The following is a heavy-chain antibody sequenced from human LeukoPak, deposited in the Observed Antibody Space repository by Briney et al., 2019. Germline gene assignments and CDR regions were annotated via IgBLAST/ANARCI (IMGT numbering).Heavy chain of an antibody. J-gene: IGHJ6*04. CDR1: GFTVSSNY. V-gene: IGHV3-53*01. Sequence: GGSLRLSCAASGFTVSSNYMSWVRQAPGKGLEWVSVIYSGGSTYYADSVKGRFTISRDNAQNSLYLQMNSLRAEDTAVYYCAELGITMIGGVWGKGTTVTISS. CDR3: AELGITMIGGV. CDR2: IYSGGST. D-gene: IGHD3-10*02.